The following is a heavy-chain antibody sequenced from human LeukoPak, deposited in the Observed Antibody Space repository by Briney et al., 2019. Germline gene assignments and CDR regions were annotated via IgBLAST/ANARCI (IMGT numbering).Heavy chain of an antibody. D-gene: IGHD1-26*01. CDR1: GGSISSYY. J-gene: IGHJ5*02. Sequence: PSETLSLTCTVSGGSISSYYWSWIRQPAGKGLEWIGRIYTSGSTNYNPSLKSRVTMSVDTSKNQFSLKLSSVTAADTAVYYCARDRLEWELLSWVWWFDPWGQGTLVTVSS. V-gene: IGHV4-4*07. CDR2: IYTSGST. CDR3: ARDRLEWELLSWVWWFDP.